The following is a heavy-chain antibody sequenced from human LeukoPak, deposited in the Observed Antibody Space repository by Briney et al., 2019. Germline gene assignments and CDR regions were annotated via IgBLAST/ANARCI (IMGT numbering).Heavy chain of an antibody. D-gene: IGHD4-11*01. CDR3: ARVDYSNYGTDY. CDR1: GFTFSSYA. Sequence: GGSLRLSCAASGFTFSSYAMHWVRQAPGKGLEYVSAISSNGGSTYYANSVKGRFTISRDNAKNSLYLQMNSLRAEDTAVYYCARVDYSNYGTDYWGQGTLVTVSS. J-gene: IGHJ4*02. CDR2: ISSNGGST. V-gene: IGHV3-64*01.